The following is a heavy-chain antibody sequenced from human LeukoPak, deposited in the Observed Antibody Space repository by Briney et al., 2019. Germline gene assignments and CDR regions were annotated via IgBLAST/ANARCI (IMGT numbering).Heavy chain of an antibody. Sequence: GESLRLSCEASGFTFSGSGMHWVRQAPGKGLEWVAFIRYHGSDKFYADSMKGRFTISRDNSKNTLYLQMNSLRPEDTSVYYCARSPTSWYFDYWGQGTLVTVSS. CDR2: IRYHGSDK. D-gene: IGHD2-2*01. CDR3: ARSPTSWYFDY. V-gene: IGHV3-30*02. J-gene: IGHJ4*02. CDR1: GFTFSGSG.